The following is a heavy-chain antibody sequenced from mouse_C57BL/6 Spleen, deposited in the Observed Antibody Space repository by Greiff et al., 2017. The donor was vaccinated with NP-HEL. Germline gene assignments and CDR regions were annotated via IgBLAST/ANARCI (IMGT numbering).Heavy chain of an antibody. D-gene: IGHD2-13*01. CDR3: AKGVKLQEYFDY. J-gene: IGHJ2*01. CDR1: GYTFTSYW. CDR2: IYPGSGST. Sequence: VHLVESGAELVKPGASVKMSCKASGYTFTSYWITWVKQRPGQGLEWIGDIYPGSGSTNYNEKFKSKATLTVDTSSSTAYMQLSSLTSEDSAVYYCAKGVKLQEYFDYWGQGTTLTVSS. V-gene: IGHV1-55*01.